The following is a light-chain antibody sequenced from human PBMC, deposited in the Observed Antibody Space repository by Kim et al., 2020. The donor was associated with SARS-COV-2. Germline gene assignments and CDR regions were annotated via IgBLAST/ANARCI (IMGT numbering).Light chain of an antibody. V-gene: IGLV2-14*03. CDR3: CSYARGSAYV. Sequence: GQSITISCTGTSSDVGDYDYVSWYQQHPGKAPKLIISDVSNQPSGVSSRFSGSKSGNTASLTISGLQDEDEADYYCCSYARGSAYVFGTGTKVTVL. CDR1: SSDVGDYDY. J-gene: IGLJ1*01. CDR2: DVS.